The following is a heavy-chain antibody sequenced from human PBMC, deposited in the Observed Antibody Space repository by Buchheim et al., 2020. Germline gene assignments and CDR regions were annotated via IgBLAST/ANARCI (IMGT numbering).Heavy chain of an antibody. Sequence: QVQLQESGPGLVKPSGTLSLTCAVSGGSISSSNWWSWVRQPPGKGLEWIGEIYHSGSTNYNPSLKSRGTISVAKSKNQFSLKLSSVTAADTAVYYCASGDYSNYAPGYYYYGMDVWGQGTT. V-gene: IGHV4-4*02. D-gene: IGHD4-11*01. CDR3: ASGDYSNYAPGYYYYGMDV. CDR2: IYHSGST. J-gene: IGHJ6*02. CDR1: GGSISSSNW.